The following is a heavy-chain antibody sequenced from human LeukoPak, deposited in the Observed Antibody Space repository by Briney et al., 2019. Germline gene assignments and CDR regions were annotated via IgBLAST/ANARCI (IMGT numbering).Heavy chain of an antibody. CDR1: GFTFSSYA. J-gene: IGHJ4*02. CDR2: TSGSGDII. D-gene: IGHD2-15*01. V-gene: IGHV3-23*01. CDR3: AKGSGGSCYSALDY. Sequence: GGSLRLSCAASGFTFSSYAMTWVRQAPGKGLEWGSTTSGSGDIIYYADSVKGRFTISRDNPKNTLYLQMNSLRAEDTALYYCAKGSGGSCYSALDYWGQGTLVTVSS.